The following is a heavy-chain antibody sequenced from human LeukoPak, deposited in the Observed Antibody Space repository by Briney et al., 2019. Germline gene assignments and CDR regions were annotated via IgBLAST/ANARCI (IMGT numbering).Heavy chain of an antibody. D-gene: IGHD3-3*01. Sequence: GGSLRLSCAASGFTFSSYGMHWVRQAPGKGLEWVAVISYDGSNKYYADSVKGRFTISRDNSKNTLYLQMNSLRAEDTAVYYCAKALLRFLESLGDPWGQGTLVTVSS. J-gene: IGHJ5*02. CDR2: ISYDGSNK. V-gene: IGHV3-30*18. CDR3: AKALLRFLESLGDP. CDR1: GFTFSSYG.